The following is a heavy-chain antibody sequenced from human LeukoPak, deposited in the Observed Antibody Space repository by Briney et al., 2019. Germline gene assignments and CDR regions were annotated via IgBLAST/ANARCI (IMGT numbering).Heavy chain of an antibody. D-gene: IGHD3-10*02. CDR2: IIPIFGTA. V-gene: IGHV1-69*13. CDR1: GYTFTSYY. J-gene: IGHJ5*02. CDR3: ATGAVSGGSPGGFDP. Sequence: ASVKVSCKASGYTFTSYYMHWVRQAPGQGLEWMGGIIPIFGTANYAQKFQGRVTITADESTSTAYMELSSLRSEDTAVYYCATGAVSGGSPGGFDPWGQGTLVTVSS.